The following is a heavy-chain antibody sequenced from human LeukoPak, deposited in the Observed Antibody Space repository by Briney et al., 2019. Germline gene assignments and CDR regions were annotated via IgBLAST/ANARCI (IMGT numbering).Heavy chain of an antibody. CDR1: GYTFTGYY. CDR2: INPNSGGT. Sequence: ASVKVSCKASGYTFTGYYMHWVRQAPGQGIEWMGWINPNSGGTNYAQKFQGRVTMTRDTSISTAYMELSRLRSDDTAVYYCARDRAPIVVVPAAADVWGKGTTVTVSS. D-gene: IGHD2-2*01. V-gene: IGHV1-2*02. CDR3: ARDRAPIVVVPAAADV. J-gene: IGHJ6*04.